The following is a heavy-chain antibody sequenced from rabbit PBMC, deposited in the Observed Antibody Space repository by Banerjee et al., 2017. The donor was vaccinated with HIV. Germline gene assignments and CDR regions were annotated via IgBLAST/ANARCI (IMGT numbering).Heavy chain of an antibody. CDR3: ARDTYGTSADVIYFNL. J-gene: IGHJ4*01. CDR2: IYGASSGGT. CDR1: GFSFSSSYY. Sequence: QSLEESGGDLVKPGASLTLTCTASGFSFSSSYYMCWVRQAPGKGLEWIACIYGASSGGTYYATWAKGRFTISKPWSATVTLQMTSLTAADTATYFCARDTYGTSADVIYFNLWGPGTLVTVS. D-gene: IGHD5-1*01. V-gene: IGHV1S40*01.